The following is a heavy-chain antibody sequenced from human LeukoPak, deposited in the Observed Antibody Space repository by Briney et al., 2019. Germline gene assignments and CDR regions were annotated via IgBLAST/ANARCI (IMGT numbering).Heavy chain of an antibody. J-gene: IGHJ4*02. Sequence: LPGRSLRLSCAASGFTFSAYWMGWVRLTPGKGLEWVANIKRDGDEKYSVDSVKGRFTIFRDNAKSSLYLQMNSLRAEDTAVYYCAKDRHGDYDYWGQGTLVTVSS. CDR3: AKDRHGDYDY. CDR2: IKRDGDEK. V-gene: IGHV3-7*03. CDR1: GFTFSAYW. D-gene: IGHD4-17*01.